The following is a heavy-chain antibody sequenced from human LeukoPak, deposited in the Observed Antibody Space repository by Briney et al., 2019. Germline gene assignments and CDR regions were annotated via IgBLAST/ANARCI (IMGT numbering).Heavy chain of an antibody. D-gene: IGHD2-15*01. V-gene: IGHV1-8*01. CDR2: MNPNSGNT. CDR3: ARVGISYRSGGSCRKYYFDY. J-gene: IGHJ4*02. Sequence: GASVKVSCKASGYTFTSYDINWVRQATGQGLEWMGWMNPNSGNTGYAQKFRGRVTMTRNTSISTAYMELSSLRSEDTAVYYCARVGISYRSGGSCRKYYFDYWGQGTLVTVSS. CDR1: GYTFTSYD.